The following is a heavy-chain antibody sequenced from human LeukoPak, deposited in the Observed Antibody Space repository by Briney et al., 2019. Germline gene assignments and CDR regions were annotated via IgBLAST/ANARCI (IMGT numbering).Heavy chain of an antibody. J-gene: IGHJ4*02. CDR3: ARGVGHSSGWRGYYFDY. D-gene: IGHD6-19*01. CDR2: IYYSGST. Sequence: PSETLSLTCTVSGGSISSYYWSWTRQPPGKGLEWIGYIYYSGSTNYNPSLKSRVTISVDTSKNQFSLKLSSVTAADTAVYYCARGVGHSSGWRGYYFDYWGQGTLVTVSS. V-gene: IGHV4-59*01. CDR1: GGSISSYY.